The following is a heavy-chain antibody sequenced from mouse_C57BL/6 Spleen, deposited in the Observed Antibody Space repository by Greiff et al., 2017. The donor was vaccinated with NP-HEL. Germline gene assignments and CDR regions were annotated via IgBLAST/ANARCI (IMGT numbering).Heavy chain of an antibody. Sequence: QVQLQQSGPELVKPGASVKISCKASGYAFSSSWMNWVKQRPGKGLEWIGRIYPGDGDTNYNGKFKGKATLTADKSSSTAYMQLSSLTSEDSAVYFCARKDDYDGFAYWGQGTLVTVSA. V-gene: IGHV1-82*01. CDR3: ARKDDYDGFAY. J-gene: IGHJ3*01. CDR2: IYPGDGDT. D-gene: IGHD2-4*01. CDR1: GYAFSSSW.